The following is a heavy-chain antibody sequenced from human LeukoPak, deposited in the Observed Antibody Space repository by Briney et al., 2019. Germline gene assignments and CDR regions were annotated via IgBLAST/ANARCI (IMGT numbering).Heavy chain of an antibody. J-gene: IGHJ4*02. CDR3: ARSPPDFDY. V-gene: IGHV4-39*07. CDR2: IYYSGST. CDR1: GGSISSSSYY. Sequence: PSETLSLTCTVSGGSISSSSYYWGWIRQPPGKGLEWIGSIYYSGSTYYDPSLKSRVTISVDTSKNQFSLRLNSVTAADTAVYYCARSPPDFDYWGPGTLVTVSS.